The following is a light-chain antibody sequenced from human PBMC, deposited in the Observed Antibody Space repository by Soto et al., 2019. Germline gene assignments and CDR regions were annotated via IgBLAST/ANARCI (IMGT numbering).Light chain of an antibody. J-gene: IGLJ1*01. CDR2: GNS. CDR3: QSHDSSLSSYV. Sequence: QSVLTQPPSVSGAPGQRVTISCTGRSSNIGAGYDVHWYQQLPGTAPKLLLYGNSNRPSGVPDRFSGSKSGTSAALAITGLQAEDEADYYCQSHDSSLSSYVFGTGTKLTVL. CDR1: SSNIGAGYD. V-gene: IGLV1-40*01.